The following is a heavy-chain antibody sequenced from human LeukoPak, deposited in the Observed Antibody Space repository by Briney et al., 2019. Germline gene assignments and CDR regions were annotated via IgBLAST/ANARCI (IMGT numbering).Heavy chain of an antibody. CDR1: GFSVINAW. CDR3: LIFPGR. J-gene: IGHJ4*02. D-gene: IGHD3-3*01. V-gene: IGHV3-15*05. Sequence: GGSLRLSCAASGFSVINAWMSWVRQAPGQGLEWVGRIKSRADGGTTGYAAPVEGRFSISRADSENTLYLQMNSLQIDDTALYYCLIFPGRWGQGTLVTVSS. CDR2: IKSRADGGTT.